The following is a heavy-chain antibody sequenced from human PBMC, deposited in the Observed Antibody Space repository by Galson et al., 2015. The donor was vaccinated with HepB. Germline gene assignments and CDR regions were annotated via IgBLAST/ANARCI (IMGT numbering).Heavy chain of an antibody. CDR2: INPSGGSR. CDR1: GYTFTSYY. CDR3: ARDPLGSPGRNYYYGMDV. V-gene: IGHV1-46*04. D-gene: IGHD3-10*01. J-gene: IGHJ6*02. Sequence: SVKVSCKASGYTFTSYYMHWVRQAPGQGLEWMGIINPSGGSRTYAQKLQGRVTMTRDTSTSTVYMELSSLRSEDTAVYYCARDPLGSPGRNYYYGMDVWGQGTTVTVSS.